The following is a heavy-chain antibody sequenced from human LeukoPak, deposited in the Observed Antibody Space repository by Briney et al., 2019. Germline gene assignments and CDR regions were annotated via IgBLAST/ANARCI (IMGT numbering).Heavy chain of an antibody. CDR2: IKRDGSEK. CDR3: ARDSGYGGDY. Sequence: GGSLRLSCAVSGFTFSSYWMSWVRQAPGKGLEWVANIKRDGSEKNYIDSVKGRSTISRDNAKNALYLEMNSLRVEDTAVYYCARDSGYGGDYWGQGTLVTVSS. V-gene: IGHV3-7*01. D-gene: IGHD5-12*01. J-gene: IGHJ4*02. CDR1: GFTFSSYW.